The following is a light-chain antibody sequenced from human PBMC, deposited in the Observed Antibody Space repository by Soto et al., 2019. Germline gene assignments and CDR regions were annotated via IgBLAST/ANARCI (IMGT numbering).Light chain of an antibody. V-gene: IGKV3-20*01. CDR3: QQYGNSPIT. CDR1: ERIYSAY. J-gene: IGKJ5*01. Sequence: EVVLTQSPGTLSLSRGERATLSCRASERIYSAYLGCYQQKPGQAPRLLIYGTSSMDTVIPDRFSSGGSGTDFTLNISIFEPEYVAVYYCQQYGNSPITFGQGTRLDIK. CDR2: GTS.